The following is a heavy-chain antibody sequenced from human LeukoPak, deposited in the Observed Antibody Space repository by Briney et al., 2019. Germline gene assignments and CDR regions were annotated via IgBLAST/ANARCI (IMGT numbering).Heavy chain of an antibody. J-gene: IGHJ4*02. CDR3: ARQPDDFSGWNNGQDFFDY. Sequence: GGSLRLSGAASGFTFSSYVMSWVRQAPGKGLEWVSGIRGRGDTTYYADSVRGRFTISRDNSKNTLYLQMSSLRADDTAVYYCARQPDDFSGWNNGQDFFDYWGQGTLVTVSS. CDR1: GFTFSSYV. CDR2: IRGRGDTT. V-gene: IGHV3-23*01. D-gene: IGHD6-19*01.